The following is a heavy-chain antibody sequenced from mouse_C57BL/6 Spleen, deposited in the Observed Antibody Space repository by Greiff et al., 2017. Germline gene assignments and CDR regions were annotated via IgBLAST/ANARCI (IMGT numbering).Heavy chain of an antibody. Sequence: QVHVKQSGPELVKPGASVKISCKASGYAFSSSWMNWVKQRPGKGLEWIGRIYPGDGDTNYNGKFKGKATLTADKSSSTAYMQLSSLTSEDSAVYFCARGWDRDFDYWGQGTTLTVSS. CDR2: IYPGDGDT. CDR3: ARGWDRDFDY. J-gene: IGHJ2*01. V-gene: IGHV1-82*01. CDR1: GYAFSSSW. D-gene: IGHD4-1*01.